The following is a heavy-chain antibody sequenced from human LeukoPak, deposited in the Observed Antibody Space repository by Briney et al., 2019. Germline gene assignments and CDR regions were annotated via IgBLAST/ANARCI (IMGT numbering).Heavy chain of an antibody. J-gene: IGHJ3*02. CDR2: ISAYNGNK. CDR1: GYTFTSYG. Sequence: ASVKVSCKASGYTFTSYGLRWVRQPPGQGREWMGWISAYNGNKNYAQKLQGRVTMPTHTSTRTAHMELRSLRSDDTAVYYCARYPLVWERTIRGAFDIWGQGTMLTVSS. D-gene: IGHD1-26*01. V-gene: IGHV1-18*01. CDR3: ARYPLVWERTIRGAFDI.